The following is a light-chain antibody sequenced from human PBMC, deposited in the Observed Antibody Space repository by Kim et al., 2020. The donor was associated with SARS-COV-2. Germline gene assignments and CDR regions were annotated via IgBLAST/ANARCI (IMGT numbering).Light chain of an antibody. J-gene: IGLJ2*01. CDR2: FDS. Sequence: ATGETASITCEENNSVTKSVPWYQQKPGQAPVLVIYFDSDRPSGIPERFSGSISGNTATLNLSRVEAGDEAVYYCQVWDTGSTLVVFGGGTQLTVL. CDR1: NSVTKS. CDR3: QVWDTGSTLVV. V-gene: IGLV3-21*04.